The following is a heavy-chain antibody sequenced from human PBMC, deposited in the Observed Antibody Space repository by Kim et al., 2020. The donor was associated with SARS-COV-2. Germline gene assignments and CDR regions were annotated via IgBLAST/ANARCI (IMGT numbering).Heavy chain of an antibody. D-gene: IGHD1-26*01. CDR3: ARGGNYGYFDS. J-gene: IGHJ4*02. Sequence: GGSLRLSCAASGFTFSSYWMTWVRQAPGKGLEWVANIKEDGSVKYYVDSVRGRFTISRDNAKNSLFLQMNGLRAGDTAVYYCARGGNYGYFDSWGQGTLATVSS. V-gene: IGHV3-7*01. CDR1: GFTFSSYW. CDR2: IKEDGSVK.